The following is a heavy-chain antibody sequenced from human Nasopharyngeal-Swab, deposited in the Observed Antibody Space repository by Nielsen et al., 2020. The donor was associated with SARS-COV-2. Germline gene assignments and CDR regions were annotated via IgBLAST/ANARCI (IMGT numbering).Heavy chain of an antibody. D-gene: IGHD3-10*01. CDR3: ARGPITMVRGVPVGAFDI. CDR2: ISSSSSTI. CDR1: GFTFSSYS. Sequence: GESLKTSCAASGFTFSSYSMNWVRQAPGKGLEGVSYISSSSSTIYYADSVKGRFTISRDNAKNSLYLQMNSLRAEDTAVYYCARGPITMVRGVPVGAFDIWGQGTMVTVSS. V-gene: IGHV3-48*04. J-gene: IGHJ3*02.